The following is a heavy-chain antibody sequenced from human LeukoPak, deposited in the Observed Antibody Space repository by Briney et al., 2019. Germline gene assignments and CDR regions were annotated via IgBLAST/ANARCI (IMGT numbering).Heavy chain of an antibody. Sequence: SVKVSCKASGGTFSSYAISWVRQAPGQGLEWMGGIIPIFGTANYAQKFQGRVTITTDESTSTIYMELSSLRSEDTAVYYCARSPYDSSGYYPLFYAFDIWGQGTMVTVSS. V-gene: IGHV1-69*05. J-gene: IGHJ3*02. CDR3: ARSPYDSSGYYPLFYAFDI. CDR1: GGTFSSYA. CDR2: IIPIFGTA. D-gene: IGHD3-22*01.